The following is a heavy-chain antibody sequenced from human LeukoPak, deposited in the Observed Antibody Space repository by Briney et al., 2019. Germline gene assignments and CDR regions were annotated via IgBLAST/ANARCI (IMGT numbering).Heavy chain of an antibody. D-gene: IGHD3-22*01. V-gene: IGHV1-24*01. CDR3: ATVGTYYYDSSGLDY. Sequence: GASVKVSCKVSGYTLTELSMHWVRQPPANGPEWMGGFDPEDGETIYAQKFQGRVTMTEDTSTDTAYMELSSLRSEDTAVYYCATVGTYYYDSSGLDYWGQGALVTVSS. CDR2: FDPEDGET. J-gene: IGHJ4*02. CDR1: GYTLTELS.